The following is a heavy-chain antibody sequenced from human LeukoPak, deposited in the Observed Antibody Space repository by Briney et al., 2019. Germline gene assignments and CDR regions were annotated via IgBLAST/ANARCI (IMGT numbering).Heavy chain of an antibody. Sequence: SETLSLTCTGSGGSISSYYWSWIRQPAGKGLEWIGRIYTSGSTNYNPSVKSRVTMSVDTSKNQFSLKLSSVTAADTAVYYCARDRHYYDSSGSNWFDPWGQGTLVTVSS. J-gene: IGHJ5*02. CDR3: ARDRHYYDSSGSNWFDP. CDR1: GGSISSYY. CDR2: IYTSGST. V-gene: IGHV4-4*07. D-gene: IGHD3-22*01.